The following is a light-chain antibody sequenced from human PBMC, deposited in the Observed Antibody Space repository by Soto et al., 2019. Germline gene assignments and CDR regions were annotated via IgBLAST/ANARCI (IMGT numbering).Light chain of an antibody. CDR2: LGS. J-gene: IGKJ4*01. CDR3: MQALQTPQVT. V-gene: IGKV2-28*01. Sequence: DIVMTQSPLSLPVTPGEPASISCRSSQSLLHSNGYNYLDWYLQKPGQSPQLLIYLGSNRASGVPDRFSGSGSGTDFTLKISRVEAEDVGVYYCMQALQTPQVTFGGGTKVEI. CDR1: QSLLHSNGYNY.